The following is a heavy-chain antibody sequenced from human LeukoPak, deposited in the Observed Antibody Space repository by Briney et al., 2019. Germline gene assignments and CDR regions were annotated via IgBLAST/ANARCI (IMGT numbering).Heavy chain of an antibody. CDR3: ARAVLGRRWLQTSYYYGMDV. CDR1: GGTFSSYA. D-gene: IGHD5-24*01. Sequence: RASVKVSCKASGGTFSSYAISWVRQAPGQGLEWMGGIIPIFGTANYAQKFQGRVTITADESTSTAYLELSSLTSEGTAVYYCARAVLGRRWLQTSYYYGMDVWGQGTTVTVSS. V-gene: IGHV1-69*13. J-gene: IGHJ6*02. CDR2: IIPIFGTA.